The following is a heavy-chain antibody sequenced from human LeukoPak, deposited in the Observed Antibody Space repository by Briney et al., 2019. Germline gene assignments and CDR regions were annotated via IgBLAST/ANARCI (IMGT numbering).Heavy chain of an antibody. D-gene: IGHD1-26*01. Sequence: GGSLRLSCAASGFTFSNYWMHWVRQTPGKGLVWVSRINTDGTGTSFADSVKGRFTISRDGAKNTLYLQMSGLRAEDTAVYYCARVKSGSYYPIDYWGQGTLVTVSS. CDR2: INTDGTGT. J-gene: IGHJ4*02. CDR3: ARVKSGSYYPIDY. V-gene: IGHV3-74*01. CDR1: GFTFSNYW.